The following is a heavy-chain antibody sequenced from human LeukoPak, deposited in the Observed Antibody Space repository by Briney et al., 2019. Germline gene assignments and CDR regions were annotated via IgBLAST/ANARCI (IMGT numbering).Heavy chain of an antibody. CDR1: GFIFSTYG. Sequence: PGGSLTLSCAASGFIFSTYGMHWVRQSPGKGLEWVAFIRYDGTNQYYVDSVKGRFTISRDNAKNTVYLQMISLRPEDTAVYYCAKDVSDGDYFDFWGQGILVAVSS. J-gene: IGHJ4*02. D-gene: IGHD3-10*01. V-gene: IGHV3-30*02. CDR3: AKDVSDGDYFDF. CDR2: IRYDGTNQ.